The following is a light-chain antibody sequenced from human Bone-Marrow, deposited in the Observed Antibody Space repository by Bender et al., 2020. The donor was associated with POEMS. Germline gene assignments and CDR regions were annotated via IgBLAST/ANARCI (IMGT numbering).Light chain of an antibody. CDR3: QTWDDTIVV. J-gene: IGLJ2*01. CDR2: QDN. Sequence: CSGNKLGDKYVSWYQQRPGQSPILVIYQDNKRSSGIPERFSGSNSGNTATLTISGTQSMDEADYYCQTWDDTIVVFGGGTKVTVL. CDR1: KLGDKY. V-gene: IGLV3-1*01.